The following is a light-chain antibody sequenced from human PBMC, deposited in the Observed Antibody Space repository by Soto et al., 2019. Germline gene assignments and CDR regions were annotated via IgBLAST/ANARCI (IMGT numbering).Light chain of an antibody. CDR1: GGDIGAYNY. V-gene: IGLV2-14*01. CDR3: SSFTTTDFYV. Sequence: QSVLTQPASVSGSLGQSITLSCTGSGGDIGAYNYVSWYQQHPGKAPKLIIYGVTHRPSGVSSRFSASKSAYTASLTISALQAEDEADYYCSSFTTTDFYVFGPGTKVTVL. J-gene: IGLJ1*01. CDR2: GVT.